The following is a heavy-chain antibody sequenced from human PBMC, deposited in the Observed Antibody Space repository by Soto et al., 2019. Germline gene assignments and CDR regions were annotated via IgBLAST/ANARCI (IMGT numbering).Heavy chain of an antibody. CDR2: INPNSGGT. CDR1: GYTFTGYY. V-gene: IGHV1-2*02. Sequence: GASVKVSCKASGYTFTGYYMNWVRQAPGQGLEWMGWINPNSGGTNYAQKFQGRVTMTRDTSISTAYMELSRLRSDDTAVYYCAREVAVAGTRGWFDPWGQGTLVTVSS. D-gene: IGHD6-19*01. CDR3: AREVAVAGTRGWFDP. J-gene: IGHJ5*02.